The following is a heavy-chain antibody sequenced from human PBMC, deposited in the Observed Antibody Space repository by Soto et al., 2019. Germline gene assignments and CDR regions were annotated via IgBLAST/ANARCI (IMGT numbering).Heavy chain of an antibody. CDR3: AMLGGWSGGSSGMEV. Sequence: EVQLVESGGGLVQPGGSLRLSCAASGLIFSDYHLDWVRQAPGKRLEWVGGIRRKANSDTTEYAASVKVRFTISRYDSKNSLYLQMNSMKCEHTAVYYCAMLGGWSGGSSGMEVWGQGTTVTVSS. V-gene: IGHV3-72*01. J-gene: IGHJ6*02. CDR2: IRRKANSDTT. CDR1: GLIFSDYH. D-gene: IGHD3-10*02.